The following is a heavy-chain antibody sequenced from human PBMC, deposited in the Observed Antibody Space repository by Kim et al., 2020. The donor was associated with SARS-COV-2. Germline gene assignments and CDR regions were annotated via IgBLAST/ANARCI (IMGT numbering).Heavy chain of an antibody. D-gene: IGHD6-13*01. V-gene: IGHV4-34*01. CDR2: INHSGST. Sequence: SETLSLTCAVYGGSFSGYYWSWIRQPPGKGLEWIGEINHSGSTNYNPSLKSRVTISVDTSKNQFSLKLSSVTAADTAVYYCARGPGAAGSFDYWGQGTLVTVSS. CDR3: ARGPGAAGSFDY. J-gene: IGHJ4*02. CDR1: GGSFSGYY.